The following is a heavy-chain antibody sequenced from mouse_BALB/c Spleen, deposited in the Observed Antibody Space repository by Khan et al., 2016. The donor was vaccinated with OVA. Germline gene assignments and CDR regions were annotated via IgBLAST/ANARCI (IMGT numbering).Heavy chain of an antibody. J-gene: IGHJ2*01. CDR3: ARVYRGDFDY. CDR1: GYSITSDYA. Sequence: VQLKQSGPGLVKPSQSLSLICTVTGYSITSDYAWNWIRQFPGNKLEWMGLISYSGNTNYNPSLKSRISITRDTSKNQFFLHLNSVTTADTATYYCARVYRGDFDYWGQGTTLTVSS. D-gene: IGHD2-14*01. CDR2: ISYSGNT. V-gene: IGHV3-2*02.